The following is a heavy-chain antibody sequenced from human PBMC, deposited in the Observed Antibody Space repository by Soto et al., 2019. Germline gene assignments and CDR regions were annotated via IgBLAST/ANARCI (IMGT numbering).Heavy chain of an antibody. J-gene: IGHJ6*02. D-gene: IGHD1-26*01. Sequence: QVQLVQSGAEEKKPGASVKVSCKASGYTFTNYAMHWVRQAPGQRLEWMGWINAGNGNTKYSQKFQGRVTITRDTTASTAYMELSSLTSEDTAVYHCASSATTADYYYCMDVWGQGTTVTVSS. V-gene: IGHV1-3*05. CDR1: GYTFTNYA. CDR3: ASSATTADYYYCMDV. CDR2: INAGNGNT.